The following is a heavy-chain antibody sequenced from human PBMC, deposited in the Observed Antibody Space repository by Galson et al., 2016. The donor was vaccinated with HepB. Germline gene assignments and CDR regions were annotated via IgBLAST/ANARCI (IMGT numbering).Heavy chain of an antibody. CDR1: GDSVSSNIAA. J-gene: IGHJ4*02. CDR2: TYYRSKWYN. V-gene: IGHV6-1*01. Sequence: CAISGDSVSSNIAAWNWIRQSPSRGLEWLGRTYYRSKWYNDYAVSVRSRITINPDTSKNQFSLQLNSVTPEDTAIYYCAREFGDSGSHYGLDFWGQGTLVTVSS. D-gene: IGHD1-26*01. CDR3: AREFGDSGSHYGLDF.